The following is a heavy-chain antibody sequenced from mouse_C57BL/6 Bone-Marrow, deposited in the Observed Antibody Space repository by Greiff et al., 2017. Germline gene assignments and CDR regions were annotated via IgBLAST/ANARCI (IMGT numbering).Heavy chain of an antibody. CDR3: ARMYDYDRYYYAMDY. J-gene: IGHJ4*01. CDR2: ISNGGGST. CDR1: GFTFSDYY. D-gene: IGHD2-4*01. Sequence: EVKLMESGGGLVQPGGSLKLSCAASGFTFSDYYMYWVRQTPEKRLEWVAYISNGGGSTYYPDTVKGRFTISRDNAKNTLYLQMSRLKSEDTAMYYCARMYDYDRYYYAMDYWGQGTSVTVSS. V-gene: IGHV5-12*01.